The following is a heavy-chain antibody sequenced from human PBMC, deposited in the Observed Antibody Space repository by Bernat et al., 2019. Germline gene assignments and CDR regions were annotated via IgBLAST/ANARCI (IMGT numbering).Heavy chain of an antibody. CDR2: IKEDGNEK. D-gene: IGHD2-8*01. V-gene: IGHV3-7*03. CDR1: GFTFSSYW. CDR3: ARGGKMYASW. Sequence: EVQLVESGGGLVQPGGSLRLSCAASGFTFSSYWMSWVRQSPGKGLEWVANIKEDGNEKYYVDSVKGLFPISRDNAKYSLYLQMSSLRAEDTAVYYCARGGKMYASWWGQGTLVTVSS. J-gene: IGHJ4*02.